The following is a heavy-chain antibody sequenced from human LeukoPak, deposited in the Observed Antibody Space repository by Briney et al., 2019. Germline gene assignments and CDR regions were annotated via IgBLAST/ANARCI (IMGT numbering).Heavy chain of an antibody. CDR1: GFTFSSYW. D-gene: IGHD6-13*01. V-gene: IGHV3-7*01. Sequence: GGSLRLSCAASGFTFSSYWMSWVRQAPGKGLEWVANIKQDGSEKYYVDSVKGRFTISRDNAKNSLYLQMNSLRAEDTAVYYCARVGSSSWPRYFDYWGQGTLVTVSS. J-gene: IGHJ4*02. CDR2: IKQDGSEK. CDR3: ARVGSSSWPRYFDY.